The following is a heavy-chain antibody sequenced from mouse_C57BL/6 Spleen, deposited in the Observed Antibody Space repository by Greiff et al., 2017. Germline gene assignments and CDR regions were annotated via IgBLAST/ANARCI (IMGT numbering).Heavy chain of an antibody. J-gene: IGHJ4*01. CDR2: IDPSDSYT. CDR1: GYTFTSYW. V-gene: IGHV1-69*01. D-gene: IGHD1-1*01. Sequence: QVQLQQPGAELVMPGASVKLSCKASGYTFTSYWMHWVKQRPGQGLEWIGEIDPSDSYTNYNQKFKGKSTLTVDKSSSTAYMQLSSLTSEDSAVYYCAILLLAGDYYAMDYWGQGTSVTVSS. CDR3: AILLLAGDYYAMDY.